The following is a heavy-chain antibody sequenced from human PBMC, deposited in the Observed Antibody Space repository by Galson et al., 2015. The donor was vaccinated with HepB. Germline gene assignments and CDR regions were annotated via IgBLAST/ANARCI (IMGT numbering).Heavy chain of an antibody. CDR3: AKDGVDTAMDYYYYMDV. V-gene: IGHV3-30*18. D-gene: IGHD5-18*01. CDR1: GFTFSSYG. CDR2: ISYDGSNK. Sequence: SLRLSCAASGFTFSSYGMHWVRQAPGKGLGWVAVISYDGSNKYYADSVKGRSTISRDNSKNTLYLQMNSLRAEDTAVYYCAKDGVDTAMDYYYYMDVWGKGTTVTVSS. J-gene: IGHJ6*03.